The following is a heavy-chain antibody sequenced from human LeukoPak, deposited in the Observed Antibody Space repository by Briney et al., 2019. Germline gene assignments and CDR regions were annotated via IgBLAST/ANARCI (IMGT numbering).Heavy chain of an antibody. CDR3: ARGNSGYDYPPPGGFDP. Sequence: SETLSLTCTVSGASISSSSYHWGYFRQPPGKGLEWIGSVYYNGNTYYNPSLKSRATISADTSKNQFSLKLSSVTAADTAVYYCARGNSGYDYPPPGGFDPWGQGTLVTVSS. CDR2: VYYNGNT. J-gene: IGHJ5*02. D-gene: IGHD5-12*01. CDR1: GASISSSSYH. V-gene: IGHV4-39*07.